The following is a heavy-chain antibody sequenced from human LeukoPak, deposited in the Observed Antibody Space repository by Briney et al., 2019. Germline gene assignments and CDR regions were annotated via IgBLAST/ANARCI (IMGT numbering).Heavy chain of an antibody. V-gene: IGHV4-59*01. CDR3: ARARLDSSGRFDY. D-gene: IGHD3-22*01. CDR2: IYYGGST. Sequence: SETLSLTCTVSGGSISSYYWSWVREPPGKGLEWIGYIYYGGSTDYNPSLKSRVTISKDTSKTQFSLRLSSVTAADTAVYYCARARLDSSGRFDYWGQGTTVTVSS. J-gene: IGHJ4*03. CDR1: GGSISSYY.